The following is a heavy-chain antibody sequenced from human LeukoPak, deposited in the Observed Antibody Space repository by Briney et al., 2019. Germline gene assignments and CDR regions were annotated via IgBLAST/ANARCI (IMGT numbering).Heavy chain of an antibody. D-gene: IGHD2-15*01. V-gene: IGHV2-5*02. CDR1: GFSLSTSEVS. J-gene: IGHJ5*02. CDR3: AHNERDCSGGSCYRWFDP. CDR2: IFWDDDK. Sequence: SGPTLVKPTQTLTLTCTFPGFSLSTSEVSVGWIRQPPGKALEWLALIFWDDDKRYSPSLKSRLSITKDTSKNQVVLTMTNMDPVDTATYYCAHNERDCSGGSCYRWFDPWGQGTLVTVSS.